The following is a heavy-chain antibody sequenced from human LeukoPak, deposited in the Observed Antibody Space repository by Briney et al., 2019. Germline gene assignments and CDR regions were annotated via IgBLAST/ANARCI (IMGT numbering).Heavy chain of an antibody. CDR3: ARDPLWFGELLGGNFDY. CDR2: IIPILGIA. D-gene: IGHD3-10*01. CDR1: GGTFSSYA. J-gene: IGHJ4*02. Sequence: ASVKVSCKASGGTFSSYAISWVRQAPGQGLEWMGRIIPILGIANYAQKFQGRVTITADKSTSTAYMELSSLRSEDTAVYYCARDPLWFGELLGGNFDYWGQGTLVTVSS. V-gene: IGHV1-69*04.